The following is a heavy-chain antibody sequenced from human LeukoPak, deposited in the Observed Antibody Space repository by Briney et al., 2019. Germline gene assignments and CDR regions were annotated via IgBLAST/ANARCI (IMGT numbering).Heavy chain of an antibody. CDR3: ARAEYYFDY. CDR2: IYYSGST. D-gene: IGHD3-10*01. V-gene: IGHV4-59*01. CDR1: GGSISSYY. Sequence: SSETLSLTCTVSGGSISSYYWSWIRQPPGKGLEWIGYIYYSGSTNYNPSLKSRVTISVDTSKNQLSLKLSSVTAADTAVYYCARAEYYFDYWGQGTLVTVSS. J-gene: IGHJ4*02.